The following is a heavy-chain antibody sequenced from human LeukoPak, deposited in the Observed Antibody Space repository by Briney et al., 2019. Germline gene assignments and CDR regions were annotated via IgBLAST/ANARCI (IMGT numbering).Heavy chain of an antibody. D-gene: IGHD2-15*01. CDR2: ISSSGNTI. CDR3: ARRGGFDI. Sequence: GGSLRLSCAASGFTITSYEMNWVRQAPGKGLEWVPYISSSGNTIYCADSVKGRFTISRDNAKNSLYLQMNSLRAGDTAVYYCARRGGFDIWGQGTMVTVSS. CDR1: GFTITSYE. V-gene: IGHV3-48*03. J-gene: IGHJ3*02.